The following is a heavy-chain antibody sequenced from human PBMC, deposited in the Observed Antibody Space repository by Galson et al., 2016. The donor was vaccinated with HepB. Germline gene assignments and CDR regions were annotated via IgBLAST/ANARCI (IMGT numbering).Heavy chain of an antibody. CDR3: ARTPYDVLTGYSQGFHSYYGLDV. V-gene: IGHV1-46*01. Sequence: SVKVSCKASGYTFTSYYLHWMRQAPGQGLEWMGIINPIGGTTTYAQKFQGRVTMTRDTSTSTVDMYLNRLSSDDTAVYYCARTPYDVLTGYSQGFHSYYGLDVWGQGTTVTVSS. J-gene: IGHJ6*02. CDR1: GYTFTSYY. CDR2: INPIGGTT. D-gene: IGHD3-9*01.